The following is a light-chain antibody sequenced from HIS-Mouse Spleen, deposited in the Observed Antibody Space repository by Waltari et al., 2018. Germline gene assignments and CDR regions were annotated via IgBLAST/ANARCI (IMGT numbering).Light chain of an antibody. CDR2: KDS. Sequence: SYELTQPPSVSVSPGQTARITCSGDALPTQYAYWYQQKPGQAPVLVIYKDSERPSGIPERCSGSSSGTTVTLTISGVQAEDEADYYCQSADSSGTGWVFGGGTKLTVL. V-gene: IGLV3-25*03. CDR1: ALPTQY. J-gene: IGLJ3*02. CDR3: QSADSSGTGWV.